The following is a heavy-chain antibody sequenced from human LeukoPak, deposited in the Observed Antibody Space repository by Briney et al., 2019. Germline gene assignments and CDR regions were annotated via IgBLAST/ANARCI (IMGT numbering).Heavy chain of an antibody. V-gene: IGHV3-30*03. CDR3: ASGFYYFDY. CDR2: ISYDGSNK. J-gene: IGHJ4*02. CDR1: GFTFSSYG. Sequence: GGSLRLSCAASGFTFSSYGMHWVRQAPGKGLEWVAVISYDGSNKYYADSVKGRFTISRDNSKNTLYLQMNSLRAEDTAVYYCASGFYYFDYWGQGTLVTVSS. D-gene: IGHD2/OR15-2a*01.